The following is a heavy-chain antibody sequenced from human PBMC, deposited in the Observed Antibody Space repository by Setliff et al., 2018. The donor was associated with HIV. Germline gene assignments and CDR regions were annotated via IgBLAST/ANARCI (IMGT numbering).Heavy chain of an antibody. D-gene: IGHD2-15*01. Sequence: SETLSLTCTVSGASINSQSDYWSWIRQPAGKELEWIGHIYTSETTNYNPSLKSRVTISLDTSNNHFSLKLRSVTATDTAVYYCARVVAATHYYYYYMDVWGKGTTVTVSS. CDR2: IYTSETT. J-gene: IGHJ6*03. V-gene: IGHV4-61*09. CDR1: GASINSQSDY. CDR3: ARVVAATHYYYYYMDV.